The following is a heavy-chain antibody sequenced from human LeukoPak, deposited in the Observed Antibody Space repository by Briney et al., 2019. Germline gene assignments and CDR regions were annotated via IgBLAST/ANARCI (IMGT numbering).Heavy chain of an antibody. V-gene: IGHV3-21*01. J-gene: IGHJ4*02. CDR2: ISSSSSYI. CDR3: ARDNYEFWSGELDH. D-gene: IGHD3-3*01. CDR1: GFTFSTYS. Sequence: GGSLRLSCAASGFTFSTYSMNWVRQAPGKGLEWVSSISSSSSYIYYADSVKGRFAISRDNAKNSLYLQMTSLRAEDTAVYYCARDNYEFWSGELDHWGQGTLVTVSS.